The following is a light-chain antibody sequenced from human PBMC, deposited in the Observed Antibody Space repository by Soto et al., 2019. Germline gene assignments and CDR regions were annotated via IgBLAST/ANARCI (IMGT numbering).Light chain of an antibody. CDR3: QQYGSSTPLT. V-gene: IGKV3-20*01. CDR1: QSISSGF. J-gene: IGKJ4*01. CDR2: GAS. Sequence: EFVLTQSPGKLSLSPGERATLSCRASQSISSGFLAWYQQKPGQAPRLLIYGASHRGTGIPDRFSGSGSGTVFNLTISRLEPEDFEVYYCQQYGSSTPLTFGVGTKVEIK.